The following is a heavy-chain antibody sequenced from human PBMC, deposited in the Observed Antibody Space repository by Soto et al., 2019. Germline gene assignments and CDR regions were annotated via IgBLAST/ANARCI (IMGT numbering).Heavy chain of an antibody. J-gene: IGHJ4*02. CDR1: GFIFSTYE. D-gene: IGHD5-12*01. Sequence: XGSLRLSCVASGFIFSTYEMDWVRHSAGKGLEWISHISTSGSAKYYADSVKGRFTISRDNAKNSLYLHMDSLRVDDTGVYYCVGELATSQGFDNWGQGTLVTVSS. CDR3: VGELATSQGFDN. V-gene: IGHV3-48*03. CDR2: ISTSGSAK.